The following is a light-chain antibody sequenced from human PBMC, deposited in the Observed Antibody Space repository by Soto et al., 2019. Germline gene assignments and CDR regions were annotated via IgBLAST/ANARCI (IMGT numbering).Light chain of an antibody. Sequence: EIVLTQSPGTLSLSPGERATLSCRASQSVRSSYLAWYQQRPGQTPSLLIYDASNRASGTPARFSGSGSETDFTLTISSLEPEDFAVYYCQHRMNWPLTFGQGTRLEIK. CDR1: QSVRSSY. CDR2: DAS. CDR3: QHRMNWPLT. V-gene: IGKV3-11*01. J-gene: IGKJ5*01.